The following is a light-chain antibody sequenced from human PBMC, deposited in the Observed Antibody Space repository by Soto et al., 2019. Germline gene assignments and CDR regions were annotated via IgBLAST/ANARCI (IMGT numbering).Light chain of an antibody. CDR2: GAS. CDR3: QQYAGSPRT. CDR1: QSVSSTY. J-gene: IGKJ2*01. Sequence: EIVLTQSPGTLSLSQGERATLSCRASQSVSSTYLAWYQQKPGQAPRLLIYGASSRATGIPDRFSGSGSETDFTLTVTRLEPEDSAVYYCQQYAGSPRTFGRGTKVDIK. V-gene: IGKV3-20*01.